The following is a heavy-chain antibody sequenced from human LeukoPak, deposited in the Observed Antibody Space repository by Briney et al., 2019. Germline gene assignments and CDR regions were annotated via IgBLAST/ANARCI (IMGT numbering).Heavy chain of an antibody. CDR3: ARETTYYDTGSAGTMDV. CDR2: IYYSGST. Sequence: SQTLSLTCTVSGGSISSGDYYWSWIRQPPGKGLEWIGYIYYSGSTYYNPSLKSRVTISVDTSKNQFSLKLSSVTAADTAVYYCARETTYYDTGSAGTMDVWGKGTTVTVSS. CDR1: GGSISSGDYY. D-gene: IGHD3-9*01. J-gene: IGHJ6*03. V-gene: IGHV4-30-4*01.